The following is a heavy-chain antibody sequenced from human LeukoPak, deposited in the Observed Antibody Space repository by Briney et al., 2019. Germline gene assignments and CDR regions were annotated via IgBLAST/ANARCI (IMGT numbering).Heavy chain of an antibody. J-gene: IGHJ3*02. CDR1: GFIFSSYG. Sequence: PGGSLRLSCAASGFIFSSYGMHWVRQAPGKGLEWVAFIRYDGIKKHYADSAKGRFTISRDNSKNTLYLQMNSLRAEDTAVYYCARRLGLRWDLQAFDIWGQGTMVTVSS. CDR2: IRYDGIKK. V-gene: IGHV3-30*02. D-gene: IGHD4-23*01. CDR3: ARRLGLRWDLQAFDI.